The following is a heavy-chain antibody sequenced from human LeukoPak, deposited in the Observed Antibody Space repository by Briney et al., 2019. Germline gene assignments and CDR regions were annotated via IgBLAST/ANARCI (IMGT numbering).Heavy chain of an antibody. Sequence: HPGGSLRLSCAASGFTFSSYWMHWVRQAPGKGLVWVSRINSDGSSISYADSVKGRFTISRDNAKNTLYLQMNSLRAEDTAVYYCARVYYYGSGSYWTWGVYYFDYWGQRTLVTVSS. CDR3: ARVYYYGSGSYWTWGVYYFDY. J-gene: IGHJ4*02. CDR2: INSDGSSI. D-gene: IGHD3-10*01. V-gene: IGHV3-74*01. CDR1: GFTFSSYW.